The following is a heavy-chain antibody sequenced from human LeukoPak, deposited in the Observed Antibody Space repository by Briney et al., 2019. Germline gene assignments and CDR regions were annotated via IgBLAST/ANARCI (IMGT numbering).Heavy chain of an antibody. Sequence: QSGGSLRLSCAASGFIFSSYSMNWVRQAPGKGLEWISHISTASSTIHYADSVKGRFTISGDNAKDSLVLHMNSLRAEDTAVYYCARDPAIQIWLSAYYFDYWGQGTLVTVSS. V-gene: IGHV3-48*04. CDR3: ARDPAIQIWLSAYYFDY. CDR1: GFIFSSYS. J-gene: IGHJ4*02. CDR2: ISTASSTI. D-gene: IGHD5-18*01.